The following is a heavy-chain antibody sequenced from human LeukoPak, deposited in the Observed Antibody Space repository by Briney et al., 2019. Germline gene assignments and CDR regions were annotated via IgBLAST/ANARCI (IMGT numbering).Heavy chain of an antibody. CDR2: ILSKVGGETT. CDR1: GFTFSNGW. CDR3: TVNLVAAAIGY. V-gene: IGHV3-15*07. J-gene: IGHJ4*02. D-gene: IGHD5-12*01. Sequence: GGSLRLSCVGSGFTFSNGWMNWVRQAPGKGPEWAGRILSKVGGETTDYAAPVKGRFIISRDDSKNTLYLQMDSLKTEDTAVYYCTVNLVAAAIGYWGQGTLVTVSS.